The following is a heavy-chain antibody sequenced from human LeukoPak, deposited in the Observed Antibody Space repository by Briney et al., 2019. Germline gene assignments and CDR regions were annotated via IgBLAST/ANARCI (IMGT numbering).Heavy chain of an antibody. CDR2: ISGSGGST. V-gene: IGHV3-23*01. Sequence: GGSLRLSCAASGFTFSSYAMSWVRQAPGKGLEWASAISGSGGSTYYSDSVKGRFTISRDNSRNTMYLQMNSLRAEDAAIYYCARDPTQYGNSLQYFQNWGQGALVTVSS. D-gene: IGHD6-13*01. CDR3: ARDPTQYGNSLQYFQN. CDR1: GFTFSSYA. J-gene: IGHJ1*01.